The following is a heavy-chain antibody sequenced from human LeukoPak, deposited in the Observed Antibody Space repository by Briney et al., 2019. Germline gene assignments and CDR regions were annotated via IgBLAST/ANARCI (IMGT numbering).Heavy chain of an antibody. CDR3: ARGITMVRSFSAWFDS. J-gene: IGHJ5*01. CDR2: MNPNSGNT. CDR1: GYTFTSYD. V-gene: IGHV1-8*03. D-gene: IGHD3-10*01. Sequence: ASVKVSCKASGYTFTSYDINWVRQATGQGLEWMGWMNPNSGNTGYAQKFQGRVTITRNTSISTAYMELSSLRSEDTAVYYCARGITMVRSFSAWFDSWGQGTLVTVSS.